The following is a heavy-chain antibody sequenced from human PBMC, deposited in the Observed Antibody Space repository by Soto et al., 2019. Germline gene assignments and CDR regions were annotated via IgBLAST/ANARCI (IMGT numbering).Heavy chain of an antibody. D-gene: IGHD3-10*01. Sequence: ASGYTFTSYDINWVRQATGQGLEWMGGIIPVFGTANYAQKFQGRVTMTEDTSTDTAYMELSSLRSEDTAVYYCAIRPLNYYGSGSYFKLYYYYGMDVWGQGTTVTVSS. V-gene: IGHV1-69*06. J-gene: IGHJ6*02. CDR1: GYTFTSYD. CDR2: IIPVFGTA. CDR3: AIRPLNYYGSGSYFKLYYYYGMDV.